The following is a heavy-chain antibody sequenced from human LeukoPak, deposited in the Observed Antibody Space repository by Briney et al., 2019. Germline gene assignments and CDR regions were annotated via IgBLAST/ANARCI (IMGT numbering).Heavy chain of an antibody. Sequence: ASVKVSCKASGYTFSDYYIHWVRQAPGQGLEWMGWINPNSGGTNYAQKFQGWVTMTRDTSISTAYMELSRLRSDDTAVYYCARTNRSFDAFDIWGQGTMVTVSS. V-gene: IGHV1-2*04. D-gene: IGHD3-16*02. J-gene: IGHJ3*02. CDR3: ARTNRSFDAFDI. CDR1: GYTFSDYY. CDR2: INPNSGGT.